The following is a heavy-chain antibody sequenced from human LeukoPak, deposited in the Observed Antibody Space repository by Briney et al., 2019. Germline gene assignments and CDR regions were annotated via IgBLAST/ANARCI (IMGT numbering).Heavy chain of an antibody. J-gene: IGHJ4*02. Sequence: PSETLSLTCTVSGGSISSYYWSWIRQPPGKGLEWIGYIYYSGSANYNPSLKSRVTTSVDTSKNQFSLKLSSVTAADTAVYYCARSFALDYYDSSGYSYYFDYWGQGTLVTVSS. D-gene: IGHD3-22*01. CDR2: IYYSGSA. V-gene: IGHV4-59*01. CDR3: ARSFALDYYDSSGYSYYFDY. CDR1: GGSISSYY.